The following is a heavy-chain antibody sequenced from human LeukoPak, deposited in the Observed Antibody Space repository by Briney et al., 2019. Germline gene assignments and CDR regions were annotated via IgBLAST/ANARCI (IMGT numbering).Heavy chain of an antibody. J-gene: IGHJ1*01. CDR1: GYTFTSYD. V-gene: IGHV1-8*01. Sequence: GASVRVSCKASGYTFTSYDINWVRRAPGQGLEGMGWMNPNSGNTDYAQKLQGRVTITRNTAKSTAYMELSSLRSEDTAVYYCARPFRVFWDTAMPSVYFQHWGQGTLVTVSS. D-gene: IGHD5-18*01. CDR3: ARPFRVFWDTAMPSVYFQH. CDR2: MNPNSGNT.